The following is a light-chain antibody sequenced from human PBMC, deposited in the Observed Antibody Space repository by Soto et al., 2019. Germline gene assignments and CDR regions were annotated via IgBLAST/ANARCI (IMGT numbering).Light chain of an antibody. Sequence: ENLLTQSPGTLSLSPGERATLSCRASQSVTSSYIAWYQQKPGQAPRLLIYGASRRATAVPDRFSGSGSGTDFSLTINRLQPEDFAVYYCQQYGRSPPRTFGQGTKLEI. J-gene: IGKJ2*01. V-gene: IGKV3-20*01. CDR1: QSVTSSY. CDR2: GAS. CDR3: QQYGRSPPRT.